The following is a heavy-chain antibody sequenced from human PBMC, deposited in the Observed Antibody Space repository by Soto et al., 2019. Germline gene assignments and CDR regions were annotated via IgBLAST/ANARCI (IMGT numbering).Heavy chain of an antibody. CDR2: ISGSGGST. D-gene: IGHD2-2*02. J-gene: IGHJ4*02. Sequence: GGSLRLSCAASGFTFSSYAMSWVRQAPGKGLEWVSAISGSGGSTYYADSVKGRFTISRDNSKNTLYRQMNSLRAEDTAVYYCATQTPIGYCSSTSCYTDFDYWGQGTLVTVSS. CDR1: GFTFSSYA. V-gene: IGHV3-23*01. CDR3: ATQTPIGYCSSTSCYTDFDY.